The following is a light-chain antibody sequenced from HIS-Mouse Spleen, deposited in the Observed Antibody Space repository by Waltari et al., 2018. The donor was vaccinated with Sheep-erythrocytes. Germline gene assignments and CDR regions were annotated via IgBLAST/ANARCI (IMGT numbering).Light chain of an antibody. Sequence: QSALTQPASVSGSPGQSITISCTGTSSDVGSYNIVSWYQQHPGKAPKLMIYGGSKRTVGFSNRFAGSKTGNTASRTISGLQAEDEADYYCCSYAGSYNHVFATGTKVTVL. J-gene: IGLJ1*01. CDR1: SSDVGSYNI. CDR3: CSYAGSYNHV. V-gene: IGLV2-23*01. CDR2: GGS.